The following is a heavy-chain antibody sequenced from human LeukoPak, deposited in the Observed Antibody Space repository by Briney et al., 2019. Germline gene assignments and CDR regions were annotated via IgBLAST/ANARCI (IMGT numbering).Heavy chain of an antibody. V-gene: IGHV3-53*01. J-gene: IGHJ4*02. Sequence: GGSLRLSCAASGFTVSSDYMSWVRQAPGKGLEWVSLIYSGGSTYYADSVRGRFTIPRDISKNTLYLQMNSLRVEDTAVYYCARGSIAVAGTVDYWGQGTLVTVSS. CDR2: IYSGGST. D-gene: IGHD6-19*01. CDR1: GFTVSSDY. CDR3: ARGSIAVAGTVDY.